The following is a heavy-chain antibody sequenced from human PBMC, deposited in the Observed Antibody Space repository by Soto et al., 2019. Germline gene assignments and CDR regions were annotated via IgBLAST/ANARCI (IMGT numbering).Heavy chain of an antibody. J-gene: IGHJ4*02. CDR3: ARSYGDYDWYYFDY. CDR1: GGSISSYY. V-gene: IGHV4-59*01. CDR2: IYYSGST. D-gene: IGHD4-17*01. Sequence: SETLSLTCTVSGGSISSYYWSWIRQPPGKGLEWIGYIYYSGSTNYNPSLKSRVTISVDTSKNRFSLKLSSVTAADTAVYYCARSYGDYDWYYFDYWGQGTMVTV.